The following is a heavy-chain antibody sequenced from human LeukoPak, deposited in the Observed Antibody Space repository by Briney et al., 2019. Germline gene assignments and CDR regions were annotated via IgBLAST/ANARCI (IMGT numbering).Heavy chain of an antibody. V-gene: IGHV3-23*01. CDR1: GFTSSSYA. Sequence: GGSLRLSCAASGFTSSSYAMSWVRQAPGKGLEWVSAISGSGGSTYYADSVKGRFTISRDNSKNTLYLQMNSLRAEDTAVYYCAKDWNPRGWGSVHWGQGTLVTVSS. J-gene: IGHJ4*02. CDR2: ISGSGGST. D-gene: IGHD1-1*01. CDR3: AKDWNPRGWGSVH.